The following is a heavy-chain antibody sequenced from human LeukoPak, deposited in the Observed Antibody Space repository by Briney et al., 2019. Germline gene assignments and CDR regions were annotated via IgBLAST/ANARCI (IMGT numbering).Heavy chain of an antibody. J-gene: IGHJ5*02. V-gene: IGHV3-48*01. CDR3: ARESITIFGVVTT. CDR2: ISSSSSTI. D-gene: IGHD3-3*01. Sequence: GGSLRLSCAASGFTFSSYSMNWVRQAPGKGLEWVSYISSSSSTIYYADSVKGRFTISRDNAKNSLYLQMNSLRAEDTAVYYCARESITIFGVVTTWGQGILVTVSS. CDR1: GFTFSSYS.